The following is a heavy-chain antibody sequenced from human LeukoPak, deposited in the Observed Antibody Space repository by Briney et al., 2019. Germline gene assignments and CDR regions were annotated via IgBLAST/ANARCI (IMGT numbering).Heavy chain of an antibody. Sequence: ASVKVSCKASGGTFSSYAISWVRQAPGQGLEWMGWINPNSGGTNYAQKFQGRVTMTRDTSISTAYMELSRLRSDDTAVYYCARAAHYYDSSGYYRDAFDIWGQGTMVTVSS. D-gene: IGHD3-22*01. CDR3: ARAAHYYDSSGYYRDAFDI. CDR2: INPNSGGT. V-gene: IGHV1-2*02. CDR1: GGTFSSYA. J-gene: IGHJ3*02.